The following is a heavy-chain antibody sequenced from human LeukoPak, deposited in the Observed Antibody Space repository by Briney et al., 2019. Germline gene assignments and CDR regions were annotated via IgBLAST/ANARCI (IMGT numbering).Heavy chain of an antibody. J-gene: IGHJ6*03. CDR2: IIPIFGTA. CDR3: ARSSGYSGYGTLLSYYYMDV. Sequence: ASVKVSCKASGGTFSSYAISWVRQAPGQGLEWMGGIIPIFGTANYAQKFQGRVTITADKSTSTAYMELSSLRSEDTAVYYCARSSGYSGYGTLLSYYYMDVWGKGTTVTVSS. D-gene: IGHD5-12*01. V-gene: IGHV1-69*06. CDR1: GGTFSSYA.